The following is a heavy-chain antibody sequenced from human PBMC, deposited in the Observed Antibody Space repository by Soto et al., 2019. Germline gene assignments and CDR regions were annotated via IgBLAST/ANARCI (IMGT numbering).Heavy chain of an antibody. V-gene: IGHV4-30-4*01. J-gene: IGHJ4*02. Sequence: PSETLSLTCTVSGGSISSGENFWNWIRQSPGKGLEWIGYIHHSGGTYYNPSLKSRLTISVDTSKNQISLKLSSVTAADTAVYYCARDTGTYPYYFDYWGQGTLVTVSS. CDR2: IHHSGGT. D-gene: IGHD1-26*01. CDR3: ARDTGTYPYYFDY. CDR1: GGSISSGENF.